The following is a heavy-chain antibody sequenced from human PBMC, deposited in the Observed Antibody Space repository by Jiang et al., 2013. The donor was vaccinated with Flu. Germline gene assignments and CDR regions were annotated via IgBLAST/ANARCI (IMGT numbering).Heavy chain of an antibody. CDR2: IIPIFGTA. D-gene: IGHD3-22*01. V-gene: IGHV1-69*01. Sequence: VQLVESGAEVKKPGSSVKVSCKASGGTFSSYAISWVRQAPGQGLEWMGGIIPIFGTANYAQKFQGRVTITADESTSTAYMELSSLRSEDTAVYYCARGGRKYYDSSGYYPDDYWGQGTLVTVSS. CDR3: ARGGRKYYDSSGYYPDDY. CDR1: GGTFSSYA. J-gene: IGHJ4*02.